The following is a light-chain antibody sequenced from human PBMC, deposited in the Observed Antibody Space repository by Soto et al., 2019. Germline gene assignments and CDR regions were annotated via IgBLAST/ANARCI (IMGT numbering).Light chain of an antibody. CDR3: SSYAGINNFGV. J-gene: IGLJ1*01. CDR2: EVS. Sequence: QSVLTQLPSASGSPGQSVTISCTGTSSDIGAYNYVSWYQQHPGKAHKLMIYEVSKRPSGVPDRFSGSKSGNTASLTVSGLQAEDEADYYCSSYAGINNFGVFGTGTKLTVL. CDR1: SSDIGAYNY. V-gene: IGLV2-8*01.